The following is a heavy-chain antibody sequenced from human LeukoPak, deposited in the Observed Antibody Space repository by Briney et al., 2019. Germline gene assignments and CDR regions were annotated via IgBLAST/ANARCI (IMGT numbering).Heavy chain of an antibody. D-gene: IGHD2-15*01. J-gene: IGHJ4*02. CDR1: GGTFSSYA. CDR2: FIPIFGTA. CDR3: ASDSDSDCSGGSCYGDFDY. V-gene: IGHV1-69*13. Sequence: SVTVSCKASGGTFSSYAISWVRQAPGQGLEWMGGFIPIFGTANYAQKFQGRVTITAEEFTSTAYMELRSLRSEDTAVYYCASDSDSDCSGGSCYGDFDYWGQGTLVTVSS.